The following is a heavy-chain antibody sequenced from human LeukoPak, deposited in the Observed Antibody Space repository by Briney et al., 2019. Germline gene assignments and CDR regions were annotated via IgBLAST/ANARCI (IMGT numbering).Heavy chain of an antibody. J-gene: IGHJ6*03. Sequence: GASVKVSCKASGYTFTGYYMHWVRQAPGQGLEWMGWINPNSGGTNYAQKFQGRVTMTRDTSISTAYMELSRLRSDDTAVYYCARDPYSSSSRNYYYYYYYMDVWGKGTTVTVSS. CDR3: ARDPYSSSSRNYYYYYYYMDV. CDR2: INPNSGGT. CDR1: GYTFTGYY. V-gene: IGHV1-2*02. D-gene: IGHD6-13*01.